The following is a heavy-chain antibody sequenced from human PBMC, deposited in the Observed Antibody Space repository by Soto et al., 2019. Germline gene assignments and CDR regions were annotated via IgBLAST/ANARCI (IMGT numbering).Heavy chain of an antibody. Sequence: GGSLRLSCAASGFTVSSNYMSWVRQAPGKGLEWVSAISGSGGSTYYADSVKGRFTISRDNSKNTLYLQMNSLRAEDTAVYYCAKGDSTSIHAEYFQHWGQGTLVTVSS. CDR2: ISGSGGST. CDR3: AKGDSTSIHAEYFQH. CDR1: GFTVSSNY. D-gene: IGHD5-18*01. V-gene: IGHV3-23*01. J-gene: IGHJ1*01.